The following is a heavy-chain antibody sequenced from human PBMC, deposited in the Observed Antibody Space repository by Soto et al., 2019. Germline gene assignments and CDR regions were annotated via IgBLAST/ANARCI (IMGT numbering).Heavy chain of an antibody. Sequence: EVQMVQSGGGLVQPGGSLRLSCAASGFTFSDYAMNWVRQAQGKGLEWVSYTSLSGTIYYADSVKGRFTISRDNAKNSVYLQMTSRRAEDTALYYCATLSNHGFYYDCWGQGTLVTVSS. CDR2: TSLSGTI. J-gene: IGHJ4*02. CDR1: GFTFSDYA. CDR3: ATLSNHGFYYDC. V-gene: IGHV3-48*01.